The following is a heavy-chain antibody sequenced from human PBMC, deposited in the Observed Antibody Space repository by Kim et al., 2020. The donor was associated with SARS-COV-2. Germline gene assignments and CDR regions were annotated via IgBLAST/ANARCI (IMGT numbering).Heavy chain of an antibody. CDR1: GFTFSGSA. CDR2: IRRKANSYAT. Sequence: GGSLRLSCAASGFTFSGSAIHWVRQASGKGLAWVGRIRRKANSYATTYAASVRGRFSISRDDSKNTAYLQMNNLKTEDTAVYYCISVLATISAFWDDFD. J-gene: IGHJ3*02. V-gene: IGHV3-73*01. CDR3: ISVLATISAFWDDFD. D-gene: IGHD3-3*01.